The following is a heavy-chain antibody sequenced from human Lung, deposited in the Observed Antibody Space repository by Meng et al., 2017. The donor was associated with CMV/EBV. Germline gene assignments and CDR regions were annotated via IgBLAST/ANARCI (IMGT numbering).Heavy chain of an antibody. V-gene: IGHV3-30-3*01. D-gene: IGHD6-13*01. CDR2: ISNDGSNE. Sequence: LTCEASGFSFSIYGMHWVRQAPGKGLEWVALISNDGSNEYYADSVEGRFTISRDNSKNTLYLQMNSLRTEDTAVYYCATVISSYSSTWEYNLYYAYYGMDDWXQGTXVTVSS. CDR3: ATVISSYSSTWEYNLYYAYYGMDD. J-gene: IGHJ6*02. CDR1: GFSFSIYG.